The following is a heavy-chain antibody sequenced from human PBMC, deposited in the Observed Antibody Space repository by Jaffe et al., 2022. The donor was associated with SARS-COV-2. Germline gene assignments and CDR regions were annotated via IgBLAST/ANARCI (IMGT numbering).Heavy chain of an antibody. Sequence: EVQLLESGGGLVQPGGSLRLSCAASGFTFSSYAMSWVRQAPGKGLEWVSAISGSGGSTYYADSVKGRFTISRDNSKNTLYLQMNSLRAEDTAVYYCAKDPLPSYYDSRGRGWFDPWGQGTLVTVSS. D-gene: IGHD3-22*01. V-gene: IGHV3-23*01. CDR2: ISGSGGST. J-gene: IGHJ5*02. CDR3: AKDPLPSYYDSRGRGWFDP. CDR1: GFTFSSYA.